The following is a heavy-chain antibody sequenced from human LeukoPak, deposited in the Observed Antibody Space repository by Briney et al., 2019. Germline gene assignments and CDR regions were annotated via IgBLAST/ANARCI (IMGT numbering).Heavy chain of an antibody. CDR1: GFTFSSYA. Sequence: PGRSLRLSCAASGFTFSSYAMHWVRQAPGKGLEWVAVISYDGSNKYYADSVKGRFTISRDNSKNTLYLQMNSLRAEDTAVYYCAKEGGIALAGADYWGQGTLVTVSS. CDR3: AKEGGIALAGADY. V-gene: IGHV3-30-3*01. D-gene: IGHD6-13*01. CDR2: ISYDGSNK. J-gene: IGHJ4*02.